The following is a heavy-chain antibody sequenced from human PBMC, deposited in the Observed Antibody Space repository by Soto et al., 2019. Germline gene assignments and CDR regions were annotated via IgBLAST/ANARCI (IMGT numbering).Heavy chain of an antibody. Sequence: SETLSLTCGVSGYSISSGCFWGCIRQPPGKGLEWIANMYHDGNTHYNPSLKSRVTMSVDTSKNQFSLKLNSVTAADTAVYYCARESYSGYHSYDYWGQGILVTVSS. CDR3: ARESYSGYHSYDY. V-gene: IGHV4-38-2*02. CDR1: GYSISSGCF. D-gene: IGHD5-12*01. J-gene: IGHJ4*02. CDR2: MYHDGNT.